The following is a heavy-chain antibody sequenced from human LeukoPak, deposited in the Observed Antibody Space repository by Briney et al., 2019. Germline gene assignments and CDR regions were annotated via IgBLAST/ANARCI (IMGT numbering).Heavy chain of an antibody. CDR3: AKDLSMGDILTGYYIGGGFDY. CDR1: GYTFSSYA. Sequence: GGSLRLSCAASGYTFSSYAMSWVRQAPGKGLEWVSAISGSGGSTYYADSVKGRFTISRDNSKNTLYLQMNSLRAEDTAVYYCAKDLSMGDILTGYYIGGGFDYWGQGTLVTVSS. CDR2: ISGSGGST. J-gene: IGHJ4*02. D-gene: IGHD3-9*01. V-gene: IGHV3-23*01.